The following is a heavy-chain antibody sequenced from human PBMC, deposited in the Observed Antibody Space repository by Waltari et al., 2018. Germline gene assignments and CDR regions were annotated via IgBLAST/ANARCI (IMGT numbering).Heavy chain of an antibody. Sequence: QVQLQASGPGLVKPSQTLSLTCSVSGGSISRGVSYWICFRRHPGKGLEWIGCLNYSGSTYDNPARKSRVTISVDTAKNQFSRKLSSVTDADTAVYYCARTVPATAIFSYWGQGTLVTVSS. CDR3: ARTVPATAIFSY. CDR2: LNYSGST. CDR1: GGSISRGVSY. J-gene: IGHJ4*02. V-gene: IGHV4-31*03. D-gene: IGHD2-21*02.